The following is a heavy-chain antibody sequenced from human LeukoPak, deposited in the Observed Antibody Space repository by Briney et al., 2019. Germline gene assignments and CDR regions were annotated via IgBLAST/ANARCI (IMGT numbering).Heavy chain of an antibody. CDR1: GFTVSSNY. Sequence: GGSLRLSCAASGFTVSSNYMSWVRQAPGKGLEWVSGINWNGGSTGYADSVKGRFTISRDNAKNSLYLQMNSLRAEDTALYYCAREAVAGTLPLDYWGQGTLVTVSS. D-gene: IGHD6-19*01. CDR2: INWNGGST. V-gene: IGHV3-20*04. CDR3: AREAVAGTLPLDY. J-gene: IGHJ4*02.